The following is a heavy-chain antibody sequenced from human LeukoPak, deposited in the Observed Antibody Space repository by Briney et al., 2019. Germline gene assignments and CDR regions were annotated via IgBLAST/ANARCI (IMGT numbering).Heavy chain of an antibody. CDR2: INHSGST. Sequence: SETLSLTCAVYGGSLSGYYWSWIRQPPGKGLEWIGEINHSGSTNYNPSLKSRVTISVDTSKNQFSLKLSSVTAADTAVYYCASRWYDYVWGLNSDYWGQGTLVTVSS. D-gene: IGHD3-16*01. V-gene: IGHV4-34*01. CDR3: ASRWYDYVWGLNSDY. CDR1: GGSLSGYY. J-gene: IGHJ4*02.